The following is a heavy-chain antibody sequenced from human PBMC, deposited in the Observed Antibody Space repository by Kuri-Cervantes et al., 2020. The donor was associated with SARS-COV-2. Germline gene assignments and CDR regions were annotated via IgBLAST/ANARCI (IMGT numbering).Heavy chain of an antibody. V-gene: IGHV4-39*01. CDR2: IYYSGST. CDR1: GGSISSSSYY. CDR3: ASELVGYFDY. Sequence: GSLRLSCTVSGGSISSSSYYWGWIRQPPGKGLEWIGSIYYSGSTYYNPSLKSRVTISVDTSKNQFSLKLSSVTAADTAVYYCASELVGYFDYWGQGTLVTVSS. D-gene: IGHD1-7*01. J-gene: IGHJ4*02.